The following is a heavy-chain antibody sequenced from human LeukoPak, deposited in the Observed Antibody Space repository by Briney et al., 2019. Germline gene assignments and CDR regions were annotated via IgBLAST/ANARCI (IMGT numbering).Heavy chain of an antibody. Sequence: GGSLRLSCAASGFTFDDYTMHWVRQAPGKGLEWVSLISWDGGSTYYAGSVKGRFTISRDNSKNSLYLQMNSLRTEDTALYYCAKDISPYFDWLPRAYYYGMDVWGQGTTVTVSS. V-gene: IGHV3-43*01. CDR2: ISWDGGST. D-gene: IGHD3-9*01. J-gene: IGHJ6*02. CDR1: GFTFDDYT. CDR3: AKDISPYFDWLPRAYYYGMDV.